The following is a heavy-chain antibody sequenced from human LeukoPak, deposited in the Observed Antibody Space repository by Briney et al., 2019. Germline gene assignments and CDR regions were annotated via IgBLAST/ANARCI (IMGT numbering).Heavy chain of an antibody. D-gene: IGHD3-10*01. V-gene: IGHV1-69*05. J-gene: IGHJ3*02. Sequence: ASVTVSCKASGGTFTSYAISWVRQAPGQGLEWMGGIIPIFGTANYAQKFQGRDTITTDESTSTAYMELSSLRSEDTAVYYCVNSRGPRYAFDIWGQGTMVTVSS. CDR1: GGTFTSYA. CDR3: VNSRGPRYAFDI. CDR2: IIPIFGTA.